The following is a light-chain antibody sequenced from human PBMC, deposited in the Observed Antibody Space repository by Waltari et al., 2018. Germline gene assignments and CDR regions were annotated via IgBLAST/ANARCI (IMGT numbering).Light chain of an antibody. CDR3: SSYTSSTTNV. V-gene: IGLV2-14*03. J-gene: IGLJ6*01. CDR1: RRDIGGYNH. Sequence: QSALTQPASVSGSPGQSITISCTGTRRDIGGYNHVPWYQQHPGKVPKLIIYDVSGRPSGVSNRFSGSKSGNTASLTISGLQAEDEADYYCSSYTSSTTNVFGSGTKVTVL. CDR2: DVS.